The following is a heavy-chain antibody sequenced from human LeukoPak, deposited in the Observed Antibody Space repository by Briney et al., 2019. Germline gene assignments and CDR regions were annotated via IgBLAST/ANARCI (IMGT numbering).Heavy chain of an antibody. Sequence: GGSLRLSCAASGFTFSSYAMSWVRQAPGKRLEWVSAISGSGGSTYYADSVKGRFTISRDNSKNTLYLQMNSLRAEDTAVYYCAKDQEYSSGWYVAFDYWGQGTLVTVSS. V-gene: IGHV3-23*01. CDR2: ISGSGGST. J-gene: IGHJ4*02. CDR3: AKDQEYSSGWYVAFDY. CDR1: GFTFSSYA. D-gene: IGHD6-19*01.